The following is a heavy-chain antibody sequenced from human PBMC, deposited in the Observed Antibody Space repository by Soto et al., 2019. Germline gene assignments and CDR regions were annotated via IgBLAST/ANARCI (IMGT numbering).Heavy chain of an antibody. Sequence: ASVKVSCKASGYTFTGYYMHWVRQAPGQGLEWMGWINPNSGGTNYAQKFQGWVTMTRDMSISTAYMELSRLRSDDTAVYYCARGGSLWFGELSAYYYGMDVWGQGTTVTV. CDR3: ARGGSLWFGELSAYYYGMDV. CDR2: INPNSGGT. D-gene: IGHD3-10*01. CDR1: GYTFTGYY. V-gene: IGHV1-2*04. J-gene: IGHJ6*02.